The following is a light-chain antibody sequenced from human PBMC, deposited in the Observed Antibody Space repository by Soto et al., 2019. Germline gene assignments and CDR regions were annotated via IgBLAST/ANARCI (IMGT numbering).Light chain of an antibody. V-gene: IGKV1-5*01. Sequence: DFQMTQSPSTLSASVGDRVTVTCRASQNVRSRLAWFQQKPAKAPKLLLYDGSSLESGGPQRCSGSGSGTEFTLTISSLQPDDFATYYCQQYNGYRWTFGQGTKVDIK. CDR3: QQYNGYRWT. CDR1: QNVRSR. CDR2: DGS. J-gene: IGKJ1*01.